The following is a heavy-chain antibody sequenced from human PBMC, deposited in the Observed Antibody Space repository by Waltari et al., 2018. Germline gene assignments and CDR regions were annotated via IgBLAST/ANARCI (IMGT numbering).Heavy chain of an antibody. J-gene: IGHJ3*02. CDR2: INHSGST. CDR1: GGSFSGYY. D-gene: IGHD6-19*01. Sequence: QVQLQQWGAGLLKPSETLSLTCAVYGGSFSGYYWSWIRQPPGKGLEWIGEINHSGSTNYNPSLKSRVTISVDTSKNQFSLKLSSVTAADTAVYYCARTQWLVPADAFDIWGQGTMVTVSS. CDR3: ARTQWLVPADAFDI. V-gene: IGHV4-34*01.